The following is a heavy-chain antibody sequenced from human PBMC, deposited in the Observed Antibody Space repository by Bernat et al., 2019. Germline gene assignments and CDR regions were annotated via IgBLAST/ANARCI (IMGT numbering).Heavy chain of an antibody. J-gene: IGHJ4*02. Sequence: QVQLVESGGGVVQPGRSLRLSCAASGFTFSSYAMHWVRQAPGKGLEWVAVISYDGSNKYYADSVKGRFTISRDNSKNTLYLQMNSLRAEDTAVYYCVRAGSRQQWLVPFDYWGQGTLVTVSS. CDR3: VRAGSRQQWLVPFDY. CDR2: ISYDGSNK. V-gene: IGHV3-30-3*01. CDR1: GFTFSSYA. D-gene: IGHD6-19*01.